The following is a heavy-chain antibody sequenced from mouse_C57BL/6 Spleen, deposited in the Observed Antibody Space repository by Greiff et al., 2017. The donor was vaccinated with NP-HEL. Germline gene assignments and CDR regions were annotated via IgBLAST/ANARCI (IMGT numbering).Heavy chain of an antibody. V-gene: IGHV1-26*01. CDR3: ARRGVPAVYSLDY. J-gene: IGHJ2*01. Sequence: EVQLQQSGPELVKPGASVKISCKASGYTFTDYYMNWVKQSHGKSLEWIGDINPNNGGTSYNQKFKGKATLTVDKSSSTAYMELRSLTSEDSAVYYCARRGVPAVYSLDYWGQGTTLTVAS. CDR2: INPNNGGT. D-gene: IGHD2-14*01. CDR1: GYTFTDYY.